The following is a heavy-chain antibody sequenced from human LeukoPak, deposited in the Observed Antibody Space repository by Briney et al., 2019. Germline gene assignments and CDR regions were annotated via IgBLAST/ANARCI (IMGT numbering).Heavy chain of an antibody. D-gene: IGHD2-2*01. CDR3: ARVVVPAAHGDY. J-gene: IGHJ4*02. CDR2: ISAYNGNT. Sequence: ASVKVPCKASGYTFTSYGISWVRQAPGQGLEWMGWISAYNGNTNYAQNLQGRVTMTTDTSTSTAYMDLRSLRSDDTAVYYCARVVVPAAHGDYWGQGTLVTVSS. V-gene: IGHV1-18*04. CDR1: GYTFTSYG.